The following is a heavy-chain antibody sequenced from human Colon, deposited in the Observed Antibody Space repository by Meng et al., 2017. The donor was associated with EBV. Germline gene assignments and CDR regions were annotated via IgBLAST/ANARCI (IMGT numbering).Heavy chain of an antibody. J-gene: IGHJ5*02. D-gene: IGHD3-10*01. CDR1: GDSVATGRYY. V-gene: IGHV4-61*01. CDR2: IYYIGGT. CDR3: ARVSGRSFDP. Sequence: QGQLQESGPGFLKPSETLSLTCTVSGDSVATGRYYWSWIRQPPGKGLEWIAYIYYIGGTNYNPSLKSRLTISLDTSKNQFSLSLRSVTAADTAVYYCARVSGRSFDPWGQGTLVTVSS.